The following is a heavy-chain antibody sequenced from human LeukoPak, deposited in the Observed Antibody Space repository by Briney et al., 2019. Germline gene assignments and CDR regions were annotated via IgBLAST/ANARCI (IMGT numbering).Heavy chain of an antibody. CDR2: IIPILGIA. V-gene: IGHV1-69*04. Sequence: SVKVSGKASGGTFSSYAISWVRQAPGQGLEWMGRIIPILGIANYTQKFQGRVTITADKSTSTAYMELSSLRSEDTAVYYCARGPVGYCSGGSCSVWFDPWGQGTLVTVSS. CDR3: ARGPVGYCSGGSCSVWFDP. J-gene: IGHJ5*02. CDR1: GGTFSSYA. D-gene: IGHD2-15*01.